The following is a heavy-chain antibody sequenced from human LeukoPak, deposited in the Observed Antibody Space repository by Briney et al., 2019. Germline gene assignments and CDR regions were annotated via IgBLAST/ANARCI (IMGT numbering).Heavy chain of an antibody. CDR3: ARHTSSGWYFIDY. CDR2: ISYSGST. J-gene: IGHJ4*02. CDR1: GGSISSYY. Sequence: TLSLTCTVSGGSISSYYWSWIRQPPGKGLEWIGYISYSGSTNYSPSLKSRVTISVDTSKKQFSLKLRSVTAADTAVYYCARHTSSGWYFIDYWGQGTLVTVSS. D-gene: IGHD6-19*01. V-gene: IGHV4-59*08.